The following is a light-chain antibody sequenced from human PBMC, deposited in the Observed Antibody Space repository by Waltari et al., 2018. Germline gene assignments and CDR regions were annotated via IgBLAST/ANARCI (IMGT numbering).Light chain of an antibody. V-gene: IGKV3-11*01. CDR2: DAS. Sequence: EVVLTQSPATLSLYPGERATLSCRASQSVNSYLAWYQQKPGQAPRLLISDASDRATGIPARFSGSGSGTDFTLTISSLEPEDFAVYYCQQRSTWPTFGGGTKVEIK. CDR3: QQRSTWPT. J-gene: IGKJ4*01. CDR1: QSVNSY.